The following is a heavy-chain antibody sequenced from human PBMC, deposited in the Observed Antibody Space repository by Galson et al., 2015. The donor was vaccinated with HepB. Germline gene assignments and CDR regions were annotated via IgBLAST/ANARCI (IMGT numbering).Heavy chain of an antibody. J-gene: IGHJ4*02. CDR2: ISSSSSYI. CDR3: ARDSPRYGDYDY. V-gene: IGHV3-21*01. CDR1: GFTFSSYS. D-gene: IGHD4-17*01. Sequence: SLRLSCAASGFTFSSYSMNWDRQAPGKGLEWVSSISSSSSYIYYADSVKGRFTISRDNAKNSLYLQMNSLRAEDTAVYYCARDSPRYGDYDYWGQGTLVTVSS.